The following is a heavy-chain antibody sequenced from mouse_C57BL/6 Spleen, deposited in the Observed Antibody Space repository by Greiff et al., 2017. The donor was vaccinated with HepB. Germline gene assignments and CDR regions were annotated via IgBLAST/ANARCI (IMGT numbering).Heavy chain of an antibody. D-gene: IGHD1-1*01. J-gene: IGHJ1*03. CDR3: ARITTGVATRGYFDV. V-gene: IGHV5-4*01. CDR1: GFTFSSYA. Sequence: EVQLVESGGGLVKPGGSLKLSCAASGFTFSSYAMSWVRQTPEKRLEWVATISDGGSYTYYPDNVKGRFTISRDNAKNNLYLQMSHLKSEDTAMYYCARITTGVATRGYFDVWGTGTTVTVSS. CDR2: ISDGGSYT.